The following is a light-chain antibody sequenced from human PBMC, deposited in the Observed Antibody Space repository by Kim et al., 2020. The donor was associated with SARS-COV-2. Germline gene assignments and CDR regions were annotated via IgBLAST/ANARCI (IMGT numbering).Light chain of an antibody. CDR1: QSVSSY. CDR3: QQRNGWPLT. CDR2: DAS. Sequence: LFQGEGATLPCRASQSVSSYLAWYQQKPGQAPRLLIYDASNRATGIPARFSGSGSGTNFTLTISSLEPEDFAVYYCQQRNGWPLTFGGGTKVDIK. V-gene: IGKV3-11*01. J-gene: IGKJ4*01.